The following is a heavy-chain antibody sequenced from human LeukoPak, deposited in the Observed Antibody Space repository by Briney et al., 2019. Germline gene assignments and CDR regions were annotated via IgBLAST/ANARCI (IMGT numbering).Heavy chain of an antibody. D-gene: IGHD3-22*01. CDR3: AKPARGDSSGYRALDY. J-gene: IGHJ4*02. CDR1: GFTFSSYA. CDR2: ISGSGVST. Sequence: PGGSLRLSCAASGFTFSSYAMSWVRQAPGKGLEWVSAISGSGVSTYYADSVKGRFTISRDNSKNTLYLQMNSLRAEDTAVYYCAKPARGDSSGYRALDYWGQGTLVTVSS. V-gene: IGHV3-23*01.